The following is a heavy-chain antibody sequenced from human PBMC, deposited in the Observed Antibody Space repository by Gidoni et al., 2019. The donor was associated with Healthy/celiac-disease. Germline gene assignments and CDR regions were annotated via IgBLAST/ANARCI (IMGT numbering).Heavy chain of an antibody. V-gene: IGHV4-39*01. CDR1: GGSLSSSSYY. J-gene: IGHJ5*02. CDR3: ARHLLIAAAAPPGFDP. D-gene: IGHD6-13*01. Sequence: QLQLQESGPGLVKPSETLSLTCTVSGGSLSSSSYYWGWIRQPPGKGLEWIGSIYYSGSTYYNPSLKSRVNISVDTSKNQFSLKLSSVTAADTAVYYCARHLLIAAAAPPGFDPWGQGTLVTVSS. CDR2: IYYSGST.